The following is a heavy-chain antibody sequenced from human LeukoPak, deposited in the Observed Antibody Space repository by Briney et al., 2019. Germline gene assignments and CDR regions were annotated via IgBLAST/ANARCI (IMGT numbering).Heavy chain of an antibody. CDR3: AREAYYSSISCYNVVDAFDI. D-gene: IGHD2-2*02. J-gene: IGHJ3*02. V-gene: IGHV4-59*01. CDR2: GSYCGST. Sequence: SYTLSLTCSVSGGSISSCYCTWIRQTPRKGLEWIGYGSYCGSTNYNHSLTRQVTLPVDTSKNQFSLTLTSVTAADTAVYYCAREAYYSSISCYNVVDAFDIWGQGTMVTVSS. CDR1: GGSISSCY.